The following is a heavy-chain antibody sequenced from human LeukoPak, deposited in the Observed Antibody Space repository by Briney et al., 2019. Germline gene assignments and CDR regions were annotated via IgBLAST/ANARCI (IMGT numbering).Heavy chain of an antibody. D-gene: IGHD2-21*02. CDR2: IHHTGST. J-gene: IGHJ5*02. Sequence: SQTLSLTCAVSGGSISSSGYSWSWIRQPPGKGLEWIGYIHHTGSTYYNPSLKSRVTISVDRSMNQFSLKLSSVTAADTAMYFCARTPTYCGGDCYYFDPWGQGTLVTVSS. V-gene: IGHV4-30-2*01. CDR1: GGSISSSGYS. CDR3: ARTPTYCGGDCYYFDP.